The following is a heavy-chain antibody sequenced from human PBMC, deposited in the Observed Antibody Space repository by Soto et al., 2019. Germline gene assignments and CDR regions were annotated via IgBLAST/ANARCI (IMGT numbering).Heavy chain of an antibody. Sequence: SLRLSCAASGFIFKDYEMDWVRQAPGKGLEWISHINPGGSITLYADSVRGRFTISRDDAGRSLYLQMDSLRAEDTAVYYCVREICSGGRCFDTFDLWGQGTKVTVSS. J-gene: IGHJ3*01. CDR2: INPGGSIT. D-gene: IGHD2-15*01. V-gene: IGHV3-48*03. CDR1: GFIFKDYE. CDR3: VREICSGGRCFDTFDL.